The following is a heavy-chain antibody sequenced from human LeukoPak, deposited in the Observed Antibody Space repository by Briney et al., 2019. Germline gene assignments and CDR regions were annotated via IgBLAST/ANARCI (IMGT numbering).Heavy chain of an antibody. CDR1: GGSITSSGYC. D-gene: IGHD1-26*01. J-gene: IGHJ1*01. CDR2: IYHSGAT. Sequence: SETLSLTCTVSGGSITSSGYCWGWLRQPPGKGLEWIGSIYHSGATYYNPSLKSRVNMSIDKSRNQLSLELTSVTAADTAMYYCARESGAFSPFGFWGQGTLVTVSS. CDR3: ARESGAFSPFGF. V-gene: IGHV4-39*07.